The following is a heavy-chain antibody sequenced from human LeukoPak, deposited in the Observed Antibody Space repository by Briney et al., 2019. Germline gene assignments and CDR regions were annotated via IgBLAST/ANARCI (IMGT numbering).Heavy chain of an antibody. CDR1: GGSISSYY. CDR2: IYTSGST. CDR3: ARLKLTDNWFDP. D-gene: IGHD5-24*01. J-gene: IGHJ5*02. Sequence: SETLSLTCTVSGGSISSYYWSWIRQPAGKGLEWIGRIYTSGSTNYNPSLKSRVTISVDKSKNQSSLKLSSVTAADTAVYYCARLKLTDNWFDPWGQGTLVTVSS. V-gene: IGHV4-4*07.